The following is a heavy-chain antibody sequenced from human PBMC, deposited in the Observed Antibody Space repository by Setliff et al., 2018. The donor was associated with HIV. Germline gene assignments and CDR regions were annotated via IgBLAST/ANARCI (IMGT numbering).Heavy chain of an antibody. Sequence: ASVKVSCKASGYSFTDYYIHWVRQAPGQGLEWVGRISPNSGGTNYAVKFQGRVTMTRDTSITTVYMEVSRLTFDDTAFYYCAKVGDYSGFGEFVALDSWGQGTLVTVSS. CDR1: GYSFTDYY. V-gene: IGHV1-2*06. CDR3: AKVGDYSGFGEFVALDS. D-gene: IGHD3-10*01. J-gene: IGHJ4*02. CDR2: ISPNSGGT.